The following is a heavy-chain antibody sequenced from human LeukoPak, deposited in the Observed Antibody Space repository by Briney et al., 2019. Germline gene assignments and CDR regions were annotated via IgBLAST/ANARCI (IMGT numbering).Heavy chain of an antibody. J-gene: IGHJ3*02. CDR2: IKQDGSEK. CDR3: ARDDTADAFDI. V-gene: IGHV3-7*01. Sequence: PGGSLRLSCAASGLTFSSYWMSWVRQAPGKGLEWVANIKQDGSEKYYVDSVKGRFTISRDNAKNSLYLQMNSLRAEDTAVYYCARDDTADAFDIWGQGTMVTVSS. CDR1: GLTFSSYW. D-gene: IGHD2-2*02.